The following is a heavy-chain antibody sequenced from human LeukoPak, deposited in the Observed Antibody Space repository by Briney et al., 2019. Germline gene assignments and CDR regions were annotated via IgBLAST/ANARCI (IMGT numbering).Heavy chain of an antibody. CDR1: GFTFSSYW. CDR2: INSDGSST. CDR3: ARLRGPYYYGSGSLNWFDP. Sequence: GGSLRLSCAASGFTFSSYWMHWVRQAPGKGLVWVSRINSDGSSTSYADSVKGRFTISRDNAKNSLYLQMNSLRAEDTAVYYCARLRGPYYYGSGSLNWFDPWGQGTLVTVSS. J-gene: IGHJ5*02. V-gene: IGHV3-74*01. D-gene: IGHD3-10*01.